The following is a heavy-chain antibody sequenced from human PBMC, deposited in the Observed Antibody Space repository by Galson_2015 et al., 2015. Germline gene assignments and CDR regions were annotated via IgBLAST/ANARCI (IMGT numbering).Heavy chain of an antibody. D-gene: IGHD2-2*01. CDR2: MSSSGST. V-gene: IGHV4-61*07. Sequence: SWTRQPPGTGLEWIGYMSSSGSTDYNPSLKSRVTISLDTSKNEISLKLSSVTAADTALYYCARLASSTAPFDYWGQGTLVTVSS. CDR3: ARLASSTAPFDY. J-gene: IGHJ4*02.